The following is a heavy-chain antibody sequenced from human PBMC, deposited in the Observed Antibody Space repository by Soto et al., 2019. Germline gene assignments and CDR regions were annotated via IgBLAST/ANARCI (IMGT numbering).Heavy chain of an antibody. CDR3: ARDGVPGDRDFWSGLVYYGMDV. V-gene: IGHV3-33*01. J-gene: IGHJ6*02. D-gene: IGHD3-3*01. CDR2: IWYDGSNK. Sequence: LRLSCAASGFTFSSYGMHWVRQAPGKGLEWVAVIWYDGSNKYYADSVKGRFTISRDNSKNTLYLQMNSLRAEDTAVYYCARDGVPGDRDFWSGLVYYGMDVWGQGTTVT. CDR1: GFTFSSYG.